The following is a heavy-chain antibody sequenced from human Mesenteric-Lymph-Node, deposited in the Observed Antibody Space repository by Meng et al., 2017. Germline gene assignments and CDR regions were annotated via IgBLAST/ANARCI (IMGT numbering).Heavy chain of an antibody. CDR2: ISVSGDYT. CDR1: GITRNNHD. CDR3: ARDRTGLDY. Sequence: EQLLVEAGGGLVHPWRFSRLSCGASGITRNNHDMSWVRHAPGKGLVWVSAISVSGDYTYYADSVKGRFTISRDSSKNTLFLQMSSLRAEDTAVYYCARDRTGLDYWGQGTLVTVSS. D-gene: IGHD1-1*01. V-gene: IGHV3-23*04. J-gene: IGHJ4*02.